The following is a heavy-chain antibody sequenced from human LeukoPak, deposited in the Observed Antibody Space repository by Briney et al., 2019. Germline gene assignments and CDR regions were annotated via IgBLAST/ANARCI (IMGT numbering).Heavy chain of an antibody. D-gene: IGHD5-18*01. CDR1: GYTFTSYG. CDR2: ISAYNGNT. CDR3: ARDKAGYSCGSSFDY. V-gene: IGHV1-18*01. J-gene: IGHJ4*02. Sequence: ASVKVSCKASGYTFTSYGISWVRQAPGQGLEWMGWISAYNGNTNYAQKLQGRVTMTTDTSTSTAYMELRSLRSEDTAVYYCARDKAGYSCGSSFDYWGQGTLVTVSS.